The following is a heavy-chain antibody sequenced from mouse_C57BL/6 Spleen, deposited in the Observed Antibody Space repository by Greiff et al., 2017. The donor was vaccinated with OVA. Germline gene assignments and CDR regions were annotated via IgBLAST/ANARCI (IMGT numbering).Heavy chain of an antibody. D-gene: IGHD2-5*01. CDR3: TGYYSNYDAMDY. CDR2: ISSGGDYI. J-gene: IGHJ4*01. CDR1: GFTFSSYA. V-gene: IGHV5-9-1*02. Sequence: EVHLVESGEGLAKPGGSLKLSCAASGFTFSSYAMSWVRQTPEKRLEWVAYISSGGDYIYYADTVKGRFTISRDNARNTLYLQMSSLKSEDTAMYYCTGYYSNYDAMDYWGQGTSVTVSS.